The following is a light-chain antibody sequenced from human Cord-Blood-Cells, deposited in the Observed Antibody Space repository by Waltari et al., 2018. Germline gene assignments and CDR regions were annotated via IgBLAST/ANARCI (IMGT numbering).Light chain of an antibody. CDR2: GNS. CDR3: QSYDSSLSGWV. V-gene: IGLV1-40*01. J-gene: IGLJ3*02. CDR1: SSNIGAGYD. Sequence: QSVLTQPPSVSGAPGQRVTISCTGSSSNIGAGYDVHWYQQLPGTAPKLPIYGNSHRPSGVPDRFSGSKSGTSASLAITGLQAEDEADYYCQSYDSSLSGWVFGGGTKLTVL.